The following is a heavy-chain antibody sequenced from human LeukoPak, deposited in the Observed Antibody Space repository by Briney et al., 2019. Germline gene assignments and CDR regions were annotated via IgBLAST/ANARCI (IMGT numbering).Heavy chain of an antibody. CDR1: GFKFSESW. V-gene: IGHV3-7*01. CDR3: ATYTNWVAGDV. Sequence: GESLRLSCAASGFKFSESWMSWVRQAPGKGPEWVANIKPDESEEHYVDSVKGRFTVSRDNRRNSLFLQMNSLRVEDTAVYYCATYTNWVAGDVWGQGTTVSVSS. D-gene: IGHD1-14*01. CDR2: IKPDESEE. J-gene: IGHJ6*02.